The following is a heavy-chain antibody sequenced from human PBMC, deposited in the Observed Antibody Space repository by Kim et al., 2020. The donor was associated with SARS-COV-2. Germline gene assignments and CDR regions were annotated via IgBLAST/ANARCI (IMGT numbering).Heavy chain of an antibody. Sequence: FADSVKGRFTISRVNVKNTRYLQMNSLRAEDTAVYYCAKDPDEGEPTSSDWGPGAPVTVSS. CDR3: AKDPDEGEPTSSD. D-gene: IGHD1-1*01. J-gene: IGHJ4*02. V-gene: IGHV3-23*01.